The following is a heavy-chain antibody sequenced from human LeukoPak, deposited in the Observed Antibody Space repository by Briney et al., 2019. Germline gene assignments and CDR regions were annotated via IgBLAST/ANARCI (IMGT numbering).Heavy chain of an antibody. V-gene: IGHV3-21*01. Sequence: PGGSLRLSCAASGFTFSSYCMNWVRQAPGKGLEWVSSISSSSSYIYYADSVKGRFTISRDNAKNSLYLQMNSLRAEDTAVYYRGRDRCGRAFPLDYCGEGTLVT. D-gene: IGHD1-26*01. CDR1: GFTFSSYC. CDR3: GRDRCGRAFPLDY. J-gene: IGHJ4*02. CDR2: ISSSSSYI.